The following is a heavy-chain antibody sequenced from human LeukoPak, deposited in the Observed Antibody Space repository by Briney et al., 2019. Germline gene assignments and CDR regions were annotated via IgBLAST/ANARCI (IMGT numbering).Heavy chain of an antibody. J-gene: IGHJ3*02. CDR1: GYTFTSYD. CDR2: MNPNSGNT. CDR3: ASSIAAEPYAFDI. D-gene: IGHD6-13*01. V-gene: IGHV1-8*01. Sequence: ASVKVSCKASGYTFTSYDINWVRQAPGQGLEWMGWMNPNSGNTGYAQKFQGRVTMTRNTSISTAYMELSSLRSEDTAVYYCASSIAAEPYAFDIWGQGTMVTVSS.